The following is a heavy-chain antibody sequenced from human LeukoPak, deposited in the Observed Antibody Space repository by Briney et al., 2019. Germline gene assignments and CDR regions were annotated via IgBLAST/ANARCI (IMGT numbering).Heavy chain of an antibody. V-gene: IGHV1-18*04. D-gene: IGHD2-2*01. J-gene: IGHJ4*02. Sequence: ASVKVSCKASGYTFTSYGISWVRQAPGQGLEWMGWISAYNGNTNYAQKLRGRVTMTTDTSTSTAYMELRSLRSDDTAVYYCARVYCSSTSCYADNDYWGQGTLVTVSS. CDR1: GYTFTSYG. CDR2: ISAYNGNT. CDR3: ARVYCSSTSCYADNDY.